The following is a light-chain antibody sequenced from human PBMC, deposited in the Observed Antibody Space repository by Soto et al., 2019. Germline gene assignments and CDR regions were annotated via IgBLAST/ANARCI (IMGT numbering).Light chain of an antibody. J-gene: IGKJ4*01. CDR3: QHYDNSFLT. V-gene: IGKV3D-15*01. CDR1: PSVTNF. Sequence: EIVMTQSPATLSVSPGERATLSCRASPSVTNFLAWYQQKPGQAPRLLIYGASTRATGIPDKFSGSGSGTDFSLTISRLEPEDFAVYYCQHYDNSFLTFGGGTKVDI. CDR2: GAS.